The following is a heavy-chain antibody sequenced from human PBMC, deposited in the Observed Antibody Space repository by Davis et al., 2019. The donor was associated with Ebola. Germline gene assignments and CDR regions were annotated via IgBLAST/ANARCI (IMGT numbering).Heavy chain of an antibody. D-gene: IGHD2/OR15-2a*01. J-gene: IGHJ4*02. V-gene: IGHV3-30-3*01. CDR1: GFTFSSDA. CDR2: ISFNGNNL. CDR3: ARERYLQTFPTIDY. Sequence: PGGSLRLSCVASGFTFSSDAMHWVRHAPGKGLQWVGFISFNGNNLYYSDSVRGRFTISRDNSKNTLYLQMDSLRPEDTAIYHCARERYLQTFPTIDYWGQGTLVSVSS.